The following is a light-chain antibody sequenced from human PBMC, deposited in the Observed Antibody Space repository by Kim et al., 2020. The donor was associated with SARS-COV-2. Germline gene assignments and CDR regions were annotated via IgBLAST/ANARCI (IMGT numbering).Light chain of an antibody. V-gene: IGLV3-1*01. CDR3: QAWDSSSEV. CDR1: QLRNKY. CDR2: QDT. Sequence: LYPVQTGSSTCSGVQLRNKYSFWYQQKPGQSHVLVIYQDTKWPSGIPERFYGSTSGNTVTLTISGSQAMDEADSSCQAWDSSSEVFGSGTKVTVL. J-gene: IGLJ1*01.